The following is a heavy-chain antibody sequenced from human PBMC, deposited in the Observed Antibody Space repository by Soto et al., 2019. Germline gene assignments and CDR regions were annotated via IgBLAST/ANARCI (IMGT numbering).Heavy chain of an antibody. Sequence: ASVKRSRKTSVYGFSIYRSSRVRQDPEQGLEWMGWISAYNGNTNYAQKLQGRVTMTTDTSTSTAYMELRSLRSDDTAVYYCARDTKGRFLEWSKADDAFDIWGQGTMVIV. V-gene: IGHV1-18*01. D-gene: IGHD3-3*01. CDR3: ARDTKGRFLEWSKADDAFDI. CDR1: VYGFSIYR. J-gene: IGHJ3*02. CDR2: ISAYNGNT.